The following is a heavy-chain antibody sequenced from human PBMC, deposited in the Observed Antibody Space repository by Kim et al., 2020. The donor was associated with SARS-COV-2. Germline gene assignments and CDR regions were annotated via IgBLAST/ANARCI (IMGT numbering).Heavy chain of an antibody. CDR3: ARGKAAAIRGAYDY. D-gene: IGHD2-2*02. Sequence: SETLSLTCAVYGGSFSGYYWSWIRQPPGKGLEWIGEINHSGSTNYNPSLKSRVTISVDTSKNQFSLKLSSVTAADTAVYYCARGKAAAIRGAYDYWGQGTLVTVSS. CDR2: INHSGST. V-gene: IGHV4-34*01. CDR1: GGSFSGYY. J-gene: IGHJ4*02.